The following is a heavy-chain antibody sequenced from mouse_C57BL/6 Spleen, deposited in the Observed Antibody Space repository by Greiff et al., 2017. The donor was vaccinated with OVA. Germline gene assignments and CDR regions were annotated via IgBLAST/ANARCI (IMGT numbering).Heavy chain of an antibody. D-gene: IGHD2-1*01. J-gene: IGHJ2*01. CDR1: GYTFTGYW. CDR2: ILPGSGST. Sequence: VQLKESGAELMKPGASVKLSCKATGYTFTGYWIEWVKQRPGHGLEWIGEILPGSGSTNYNEKFKGKATFTADTSSNTAYMQLSSLTTEDSAIYYCARRRIYYGNYGYYFDYWGQGTTLTVSS. V-gene: IGHV1-9*01. CDR3: ARRRIYYGNYGYYFDY.